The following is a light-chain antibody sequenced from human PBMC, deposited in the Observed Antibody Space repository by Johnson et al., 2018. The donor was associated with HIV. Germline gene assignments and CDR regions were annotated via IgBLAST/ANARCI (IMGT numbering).Light chain of an antibody. V-gene: IGLV1-51*02. CDR1: SSNIGNNY. J-gene: IGLJ1*01. Sequence: QPVLTQPPSVSAAPGQKVTISCSGSSSNIGNNYVSWYQQLPGTAPKLLIYENNKRPSGIPDRFSGSKSGTSATLGITGLQTGDAADYYCGTWDSSLGALFGPGTKVTVL. CDR2: ENN. CDR3: GTWDSSLGAL.